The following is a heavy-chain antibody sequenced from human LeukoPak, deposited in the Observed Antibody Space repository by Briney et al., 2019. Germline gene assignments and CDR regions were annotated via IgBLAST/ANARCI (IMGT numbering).Heavy chain of an antibody. Sequence: GESLKISCKGSGYSFTSYWIGWVRQMPGKGLEWMGIIYPGDSDTRYSPSFQGQVTISADKSISTAYLQWSSLKASDTAMYYCARHRDDILTGYYYYYMDVWGKGTTVTVSS. J-gene: IGHJ6*03. D-gene: IGHD3-9*01. CDR1: GYSFTSYW. CDR2: IYPGDSDT. V-gene: IGHV5-51*01. CDR3: ARHRDDILTGYYYYYMDV.